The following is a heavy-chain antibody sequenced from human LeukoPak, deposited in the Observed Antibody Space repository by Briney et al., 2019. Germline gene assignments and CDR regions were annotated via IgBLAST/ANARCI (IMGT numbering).Heavy chain of an antibody. D-gene: IGHD2-21*02. V-gene: IGHV3-74*01. CDR3: ARELPREVTLDY. J-gene: IGHJ4*02. CDR2: ISSDGSRA. CDR1: GFTLSSYE. Sequence: GGCLRLSCAASGFTLSSYEMHWVRQAPGKGLVWVSRISSDGSRAGYADSVKGRFTISRDNAKNTLYLQMNSLRAEDTAIYYCARELPREVTLDYWGQGTLVTVSS.